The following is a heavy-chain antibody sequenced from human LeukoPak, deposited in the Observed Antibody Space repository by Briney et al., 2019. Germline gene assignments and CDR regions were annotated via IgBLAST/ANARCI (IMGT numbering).Heavy chain of an antibody. CDR2: IKSKTDGGTT. D-gene: IGHD5-18*01. J-gene: IGHJ4*02. CDR1: GFTFNTAW. V-gene: IGHV3-15*01. CDR3: TTLGYSYANY. Sequence: GGPLRLSCSASGFTFNTAWMSWVRQAPGKGLEWVGRIKSKTDGGTTDYAAPVKGRFTISRDDSKNTLYLQMNSLETEDTAVYYCTTLGYSYANYWGQGTLVTVSS.